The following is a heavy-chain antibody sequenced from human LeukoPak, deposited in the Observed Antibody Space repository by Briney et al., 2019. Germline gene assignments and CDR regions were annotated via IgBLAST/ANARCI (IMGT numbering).Heavy chain of an antibody. CDR2: ISGSGGYT. J-gene: IGHJ4*02. V-gene: IGHV3-23*01. CDR3: ARSGYSSSLLDY. Sequence: GGSLRLSCAASGFTFSSYGMSWVRQAPGKGLEWVSAISGSGGYTYYADSVKGRFTISRDNAKNSLYLQMNSLRAEDTAVYYCARSGYSSSLLDYWGQGTLVTVSS. D-gene: IGHD6-13*01. CDR1: GFTFSSYG.